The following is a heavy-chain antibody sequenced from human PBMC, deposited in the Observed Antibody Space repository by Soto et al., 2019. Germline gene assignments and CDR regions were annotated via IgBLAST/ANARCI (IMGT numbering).Heavy chain of an antibody. CDR2: ISYDGSNK. Sequence: PGGSLRLSCAASGFTFSSYGMHWVRQAPGKGLEWVAVISYDGSNKYYADSVKGRFTISRDNSKNTLYLQMNSLRAEDTAVYYCAKDGTVLRYFDWPHPIAYWGQGTLVTVSS. V-gene: IGHV3-30*18. CDR1: GFTFSSYG. D-gene: IGHD3-9*01. CDR3: AKDGTVLRYFDWPHPIAY. J-gene: IGHJ4*02.